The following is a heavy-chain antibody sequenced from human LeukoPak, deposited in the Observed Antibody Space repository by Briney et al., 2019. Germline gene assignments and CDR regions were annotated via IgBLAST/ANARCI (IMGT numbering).Heavy chain of an antibody. CDR2: INCNSGST. V-gene: IGHV3-20*04. J-gene: IGHJ3*02. D-gene: IGHD6-19*01. CDR1: GFTFDDYG. CDR3: ASFAPAYSSGWYGDAFDI. Sequence: GGSLRLSCAASGFTFDDYGMSGVRQAPAKGLEWVSVINCNSGSTVYADSVKGRFTISRENAKNSLYLQMNSLRAEDTALYYCASFAPAYSSGWYGDAFDIWGQGTMVTVSS.